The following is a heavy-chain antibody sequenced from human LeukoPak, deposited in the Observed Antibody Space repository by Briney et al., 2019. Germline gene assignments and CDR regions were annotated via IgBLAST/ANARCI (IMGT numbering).Heavy chain of an antibody. V-gene: IGHV4-28*05. CDR2: IYYSGSI. CDR1: GYSISSSNW. D-gene: IGHD6-19*01. J-gene: IGHJ4*02. Sequence: SETLSLTCAVSGYSISSSNWWGWIRQPPGKGLEWIGYIYYSGSIYYNPSLKSRVTMSVDTSKNQFSLKLSSVTAVDTAVYYCASSSGGKPGRIDYWGQGTLVTVSS. CDR3: ASSSGGKPGRIDY.